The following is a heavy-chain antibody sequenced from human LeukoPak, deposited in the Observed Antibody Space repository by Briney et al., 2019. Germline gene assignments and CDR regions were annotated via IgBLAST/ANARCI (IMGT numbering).Heavy chain of an antibody. CDR1: GYSISSGYY. V-gene: IGHV4-38-2*02. J-gene: IGHJ6*03. D-gene: IGHD6-13*01. Sequence: SETLSLTCTVSGYSISSGYYWGWIRQPPGKGLEWIGSIYHSGSTYYNPSLKSRVTISVDTSKNQFSLKLSSVTAADTAVYYCARSIAAAGTIYYCYYYYMDVWGKGTTVTVSS. CDR3: ARSIAAAGTIYYCYYYYMDV. CDR2: IYHSGST.